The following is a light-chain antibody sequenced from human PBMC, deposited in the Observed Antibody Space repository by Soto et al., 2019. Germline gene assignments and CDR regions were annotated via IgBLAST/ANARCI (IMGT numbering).Light chain of an antibody. J-gene: IGKJ4*01. CDR2: AAS. CDR3: QQYYSYPFT. V-gene: IGKV1-8*01. Sequence: HMTQSPSAMSASVGDDVTITCRASQGISSYLAWYQQKPGTAPKLLIYAASTLQSGVPSRFSGSGSGTDFTLTISCLQSEDFATYYCQQYYSYPFTFGGGTKVDI. CDR1: QGISSY.